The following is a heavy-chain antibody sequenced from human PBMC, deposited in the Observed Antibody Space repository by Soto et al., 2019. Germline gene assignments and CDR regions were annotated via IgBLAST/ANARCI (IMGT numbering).Heavy chain of an antibody. D-gene: IGHD4-17*01. J-gene: IGHJ5*02. V-gene: IGHV1-2*02. Sequence: QVQLVQSGAEVKKPGASVKVSCKASGYTFTGYYMHWVRQAPGQGLEWMGWINPNSGGTNYAQKFQGRVTMTRDTSISTAYMELSRLRSDDTAVYYCARPPNGMTTDLVWFDPWGQETLVTASS. CDR2: INPNSGGT. CDR3: ARPPNGMTTDLVWFDP. CDR1: GYTFTGYY.